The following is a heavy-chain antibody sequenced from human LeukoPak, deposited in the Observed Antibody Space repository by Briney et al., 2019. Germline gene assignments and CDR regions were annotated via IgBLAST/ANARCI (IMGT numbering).Heavy chain of an antibody. V-gene: IGHV3-21*01. CDR3: ARDPALFYGMDV. J-gene: IGHJ6*02. CDR1: EFTYG. Sequence: PGGSLRLSCAASEFTYGMNWVRQVPGKGLECVSAISSSGSNTYYADSVKGRFTISRDNAKNSLYLQMNSLRAEDTAVYYCARDPALFYGMDVWGQGTTVTVSS. CDR2: ISSSGSNT.